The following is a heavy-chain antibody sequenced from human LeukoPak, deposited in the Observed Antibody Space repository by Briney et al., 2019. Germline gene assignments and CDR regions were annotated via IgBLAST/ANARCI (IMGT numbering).Heavy chain of an antibody. CDR3: AKALYGGHDY. J-gene: IGHJ4*02. CDR2: LSGNGNTI. D-gene: IGHD4-23*01. Sequence: AGGSLRLSCAASGFTVSSNYMSWVRQAPGKGLECVSALSGNGNTIHYADSVKGRFTISRDNSKNTLSLQMNSLRAEDTAVYYCAKALYGGHDYWGQGTLVTVSS. CDR1: GFTVSSNY. V-gene: IGHV3-23*01.